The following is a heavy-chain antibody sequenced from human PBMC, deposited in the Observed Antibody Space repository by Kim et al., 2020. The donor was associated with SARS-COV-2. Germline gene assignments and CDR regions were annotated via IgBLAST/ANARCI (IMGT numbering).Heavy chain of an antibody. J-gene: IGHJ4*02. Sequence: ASVKVSCKASGYTFKSYTMNWVRQAPGQGLEWMGWINTITGNPTYAQGLTGRFAFSLDTSVSTAYLQISNLESEYTAVYFCARDPDSGSYYAYWGQGTLVTVSS. CDR3: ARDPDSGSYYAY. D-gene: IGHD1-26*01. CDR1: GYTFKSYT. V-gene: IGHV7-4-1*02. CDR2: INTITGNP.